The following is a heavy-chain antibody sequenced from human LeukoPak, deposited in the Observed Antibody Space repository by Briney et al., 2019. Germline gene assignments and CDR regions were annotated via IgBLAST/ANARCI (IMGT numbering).Heavy chain of an antibody. J-gene: IGHJ6*03. CDR1: GYTFTSYD. CDR3: ARSLGPNEHYYYYYMDV. D-gene: IGHD3-16*01. CDR2: MNPNSGNT. V-gene: IGHV1-8*01. Sequence: GASVKVSCKASGYTFTSYDINWVRQATGQGIEWMGWMNPNSGNTGYAQKFQGRVTMTRNTSISTAYTELSSLRSEDTAVYYCARSLGPNEHYYYYYMDVWGQGTTVTVSS.